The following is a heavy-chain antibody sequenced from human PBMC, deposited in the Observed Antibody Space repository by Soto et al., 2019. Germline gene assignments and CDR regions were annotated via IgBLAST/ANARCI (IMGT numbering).Heavy chain of an antibody. CDR3: ARMSWYSGSYYFDD. V-gene: IGHV4-28*01. CDR1: GYSISSSNW. Sequence: PSETLSLTCAVSGYSISSSNWWGWIRQPPGKGLEWIGYIYYSGSTYYNPSLKSRVTMSVDTSKNQFSLKLSSVTAVDTAVYYCARMSWYSGSYYFDDWGQGTLVTVSS. CDR2: IYYSGST. J-gene: IGHJ4*02. D-gene: IGHD1-26*01.